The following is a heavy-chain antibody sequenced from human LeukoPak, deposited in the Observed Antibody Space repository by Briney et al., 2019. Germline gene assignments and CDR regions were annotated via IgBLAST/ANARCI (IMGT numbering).Heavy chain of an antibody. D-gene: IGHD5-12*01. V-gene: IGHV3-7*01. CDR1: GCTFSSYW. CDR3: VRDGGVSGYDLLDY. J-gene: IGHJ4*02. CDR2: INQDGSED. Sequence: GGSLRLSCAASGCTFSSYWMTWVRQPPGKGLEWVAHINQDGSEDHYLDSVKARSTIASDTAKNSLSLYMTSLRADAAAVDLWVRDGGVSGYDLLDYWGQGTLVTASS.